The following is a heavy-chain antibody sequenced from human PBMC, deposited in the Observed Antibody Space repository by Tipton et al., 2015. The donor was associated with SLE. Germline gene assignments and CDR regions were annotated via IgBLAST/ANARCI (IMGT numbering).Heavy chain of an antibody. Sequence: LRLSCTVSGYSISSGYYWGWIRQPPGKGLEWIGSVYHSGTTYYNPSLKSRVTISADTSKNQFSLKLRSVTAADTAVYYCALDGGTGSAFDYWGQGTLVTVSS. CDR2: VYHSGTT. J-gene: IGHJ4*02. D-gene: IGHD1-1*01. CDR1: GYSISSGYY. CDR3: ALDGGTGSAFDY. V-gene: IGHV4-38-2*02.